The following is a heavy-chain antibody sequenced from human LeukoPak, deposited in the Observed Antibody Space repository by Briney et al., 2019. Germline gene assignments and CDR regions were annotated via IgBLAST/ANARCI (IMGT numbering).Heavy chain of an antibody. J-gene: IGHJ3*02. V-gene: IGHV1-69*05. CDR1: GGTFSSYA. CDR3: ARDGGIAAAGTGAFDI. Sequence: SVKVSCKASGGTFSSYAISWVRQAPGQGLEWMGGIIPIFGTANYAQKFQGRVTTTTDESTSTAYMELSSLRSEDTAVYYCARDGGIAAAGTGAFDIWGQGTMVTVSS. D-gene: IGHD6-13*01. CDR2: IIPIFGTA.